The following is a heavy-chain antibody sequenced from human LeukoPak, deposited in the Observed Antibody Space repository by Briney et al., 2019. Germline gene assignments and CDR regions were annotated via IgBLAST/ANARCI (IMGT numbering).Heavy chain of an antibody. CDR3: ARGGPYDYVWGGDAFDI. Sequence: PGGSLRLSCAASGFTFSYYSMNWVRQAPGKGLEWVSSTSSGSDYIYYADSVKGRFTISRDNAKNSLYLQMNSLRAEDTAVYYCARGGPYDYVWGGDAFDIWGQGTMVTVSS. CDR2: TSSGSDYI. V-gene: IGHV3-21*01. J-gene: IGHJ3*02. CDR1: GFTFSYYS. D-gene: IGHD3-16*01.